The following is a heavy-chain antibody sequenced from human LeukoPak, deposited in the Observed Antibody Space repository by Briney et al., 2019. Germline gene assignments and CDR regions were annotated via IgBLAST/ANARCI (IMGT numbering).Heavy chain of an antibody. CDR1: GFTVSSNY. J-gene: IGHJ6*02. Sequence: GGSLRLSCAASGFTVSSNYMSWVRQAPGKGLEWVSVIYSGGSTYYADSVKGRFTISRDNSKNTLYLQMNSLRAEDTAVYYCARDRLEYDFWSGYYTGERSYGMDVWGQGTTVTVSS. CDR3: ARDRLEYDFWSGYYTGERSYGMDV. D-gene: IGHD3-3*01. V-gene: IGHV3-66*01. CDR2: IYSGGST.